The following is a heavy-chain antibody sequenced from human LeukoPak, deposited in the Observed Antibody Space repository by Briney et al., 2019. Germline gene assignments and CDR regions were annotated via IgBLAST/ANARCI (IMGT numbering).Heavy chain of an antibody. Sequence: ASVKVSCKASGYTFTTYYMQWVRQAPGQGLEWMGIINPRDDTTSYAQKFQGRVTMTRDTSTSTVYLELSSLSSKDTAVYYCARKPPVVPTTMPDYWGQGTLVTVSS. J-gene: IGHJ4*02. CDR1: GYTFTTYY. D-gene: IGHD2-2*01. CDR3: ARKPPVVPTTMPDY. V-gene: IGHV1-46*01. CDR2: INPRDDTT.